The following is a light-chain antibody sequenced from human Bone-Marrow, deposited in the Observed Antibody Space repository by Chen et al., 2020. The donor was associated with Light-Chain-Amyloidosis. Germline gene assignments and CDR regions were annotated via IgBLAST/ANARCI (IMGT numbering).Light chain of an antibody. CDR1: SFDY. J-gene: IGLJ2*01. V-gene: IGLV2-8*01. Sequence: QTALTQPPSASGSPGHSVTISCTGFSFDYVSWYQQHPGKAPKLLIYEFTKRPSGVPARFSGTRSGPTASLTVSGLQAGDEADYHCGSYAGTNNWIFGGGTKLTVL. CDR2: EFT. CDR3: GSYAGTNNWI.